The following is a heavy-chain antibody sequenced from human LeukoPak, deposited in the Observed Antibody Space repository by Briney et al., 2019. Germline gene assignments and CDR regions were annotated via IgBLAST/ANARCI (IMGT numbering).Heavy chain of an antibody. D-gene: IGHD3-10*01. CDR2: IKSKSNGGAA. V-gene: IGHV3-15*01. CDR3: TTRLLWLGELTDFDY. Sequence: GGSLRLSCAASGFTFSNAWMSWVRQAPGKGLEWVGRIKSKSNGGAADYAAPVKGRFTISRDDSKSTLYLQMNSLKTEDTAVYYCTTRLLWLGELTDFDYWGQGTLVTVSS. CDR1: GFTFSNAW. J-gene: IGHJ4*02.